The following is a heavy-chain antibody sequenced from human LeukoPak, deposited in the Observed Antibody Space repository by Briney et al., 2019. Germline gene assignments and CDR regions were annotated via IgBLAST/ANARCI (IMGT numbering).Heavy chain of an antibody. CDR1: GFTFSGSA. V-gene: IGHV3-73*01. CDR2: IRSKANSYAT. CDR3: TWFGELLPLGN. J-gene: IGHJ4*02. D-gene: IGHD3-10*01. Sequence: GGSLRLSCAASGFTFSGSAMHWVRQASGKGLEWVGRIRSKANSYATAYAASVKGRFTISRDDSKNTACLQMNSLKTEDTAVYYCTWFGELLPLGNWGQGTLVTVSS.